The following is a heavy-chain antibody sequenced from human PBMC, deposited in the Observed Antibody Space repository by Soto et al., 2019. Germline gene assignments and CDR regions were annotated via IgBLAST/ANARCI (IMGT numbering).Heavy chain of an antibody. V-gene: IGHV1-18*04. CDR1: GYTITSYG. Sequence: SVKVSWKGSGYTITSYGIRWVRPAPGQGIEWMGWISAYNGNTNYAQKLQGRVTMTTDTSTSTAYKELRSLRSDDTAVYYCARERVLPIFPLQKERYYYGTDF. J-gene: IGHJ6*01. CDR2: ISAYNGNT. CDR3: ARERVLPIFPLQKERYYYGTDF. D-gene: IGHD3-9*01.